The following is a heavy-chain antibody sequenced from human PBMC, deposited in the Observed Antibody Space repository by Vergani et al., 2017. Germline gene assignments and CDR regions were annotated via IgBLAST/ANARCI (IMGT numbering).Heavy chain of an antibody. CDR3: ARDGSDYYGSGSYYNVRDGMDV. CDR1: GFTFSSYW. D-gene: IGHD3-10*01. V-gene: IGHV3-7*01. J-gene: IGHJ6*02. CDR2: IKQDGSEK. Sequence: EVQLLESGGGLVQPGGSLRLSCAASGFTFSSYWMSWVRQAPGKGLEWVANIKQDGSEKYYVDSVKGRFTISRDNAKNSLYLQMNSLRAEDTAVYYCARDGSDYYGSGSYYNVRDGMDVWGQGTTVTVSS.